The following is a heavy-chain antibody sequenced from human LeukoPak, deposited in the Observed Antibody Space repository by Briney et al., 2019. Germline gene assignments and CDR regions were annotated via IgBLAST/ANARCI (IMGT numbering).Heavy chain of an antibody. J-gene: IGHJ4*02. CDR1: GFTFSSYS. D-gene: IGHD1-26*01. CDR2: ISSSSSYI. CDR3: ASETESGY. Sequence: GGSLRLSCAASGFTFSSYSMNWVRQAPGKGLEWVSSISSSSSYIYYEDSVKGRFTISRDNAKNSLYLQMNSLRAEDTAVYYCASETESGYWGQGTLVTVSS. V-gene: IGHV3-21*01.